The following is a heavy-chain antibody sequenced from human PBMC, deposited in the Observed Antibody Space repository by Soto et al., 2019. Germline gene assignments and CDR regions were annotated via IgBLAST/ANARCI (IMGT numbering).Heavy chain of an antibody. J-gene: IGHJ6*02. D-gene: IGHD1-1*01. Sequence: SVKVSCKASGGTFNSYAIDWVRQAPGQGLERMGGIIPIFGTTNYAQKLQGRVKLTADESTRTAYMELSTLTSEDTAVYYCARGTVTGSEYNFYYYGMDVWGQGTTVTVSS. CDR2: IIPIFGTT. CDR3: ARGTVTGSEYNFYYYGMDV. CDR1: GGTFNSYA. V-gene: IGHV1-69*13.